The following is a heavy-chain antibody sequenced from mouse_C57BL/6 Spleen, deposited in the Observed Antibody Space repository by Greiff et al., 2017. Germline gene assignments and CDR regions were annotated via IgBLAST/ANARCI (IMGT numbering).Heavy chain of an antibody. CDR3: ALAYYGSSWYFDG. J-gene: IGHJ1*03. CDR1: GYTFTSYW. CDR2: IDPNCGGT. D-gene: IGHD1-1*01. V-gene: IGHV1-72*01. Sequence: VQLQQSGPELVKPGASVKLSCKASGYTFTSYWMHWVKQRHGRGLEWIGRIDPNCGGTKYNEKFKSKATLTVDKPSSTAYMQLSSLTSEDSAVYYCALAYYGSSWYFDGWGTGTTVTVSS.